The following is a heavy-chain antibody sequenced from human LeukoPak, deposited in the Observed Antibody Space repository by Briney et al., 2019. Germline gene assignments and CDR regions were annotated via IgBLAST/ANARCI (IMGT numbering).Heavy chain of an antibody. CDR3: ARDSGDGYNYLDY. J-gene: IGHJ4*02. Sequence: SVKVSCKASGGTFSSYAISWVRQAPGQGLEWMGGIIPIFGTANYARKFQGRVTITAEESTSTAYMELSSLRSEDTAVYYCARDSGDGYNYLDYWGQGTLVTVSS. CDR1: GGTFSSYA. CDR2: IIPIFGTA. V-gene: IGHV1-69*13. D-gene: IGHD5-24*01.